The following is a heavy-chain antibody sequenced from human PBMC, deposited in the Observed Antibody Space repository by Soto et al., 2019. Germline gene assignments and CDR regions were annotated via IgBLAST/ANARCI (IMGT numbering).Heavy chain of an antibody. CDR3: AKGYSYGIFYFDY. CDR2: ISYDGSNK. J-gene: IGHJ4*02. V-gene: IGHV3-30*18. CDR1: GFTFSSYG. Sequence: ESGGGVVQPGRSLRLSCAASGFTFSSYGMHWVRQAPGKGLEWVAVISYDGSNKYYADSVKGRFTISRDNSKNTLYLQMNSLRAEDTAVYYCAKGYSYGIFYFDYWGQGTLVTVSS. D-gene: IGHD5-18*01.